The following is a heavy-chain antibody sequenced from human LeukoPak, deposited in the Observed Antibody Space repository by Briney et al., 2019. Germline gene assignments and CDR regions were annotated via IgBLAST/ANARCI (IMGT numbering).Heavy chain of an antibody. CDR1: GFTFSNYA. Sequence: GGSLRLSCAASGFTFSNYAMHWVRQAPGKGLEWVAVISYDGSNKYYADSVKGRFTISRDNSKNTLYLQMNSLRAEDTAVYYCARGSFGQWLMAYYFDYWGQGTLVTVSS. J-gene: IGHJ4*02. CDR2: ISYDGSNK. CDR3: ARGSFGQWLMAYYFDY. D-gene: IGHD6-19*01. V-gene: IGHV3-30-3*01.